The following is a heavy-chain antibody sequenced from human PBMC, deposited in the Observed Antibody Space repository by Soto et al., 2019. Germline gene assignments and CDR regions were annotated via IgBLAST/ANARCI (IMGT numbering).Heavy chain of an antibody. CDR2: IWYDGSNK. Sequence: QVQLVESGGGMVQPGRSLRLSCAASGFTFSSYGMHWVRQAPGKGLEWVAVIWYDGSNKYYADSVKGRFTISRDNSKNTLYLQMNSLRAEDTAVYYCARGSTYYYDSSGYYYPGWFDPWGQGTLVTVSS. V-gene: IGHV3-33*01. CDR3: ARGSTYYYDSSGYYYPGWFDP. CDR1: GFTFSSYG. D-gene: IGHD3-22*01. J-gene: IGHJ5*02.